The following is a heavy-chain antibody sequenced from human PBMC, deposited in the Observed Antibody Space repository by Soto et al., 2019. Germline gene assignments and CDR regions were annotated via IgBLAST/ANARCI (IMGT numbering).Heavy chain of an antibody. J-gene: IGHJ5*02. V-gene: IGHV1-18*01. CDR2: INAYNGNT. CDR1: GYTLTSYG. Sequence: QVQLVQSGAEVKKPGASVQVSCKASGYTLTSYGISWVRQAPGQGLEWMGWINAYNGNTNYAPKLQRRVTMTTDTSTSTAYRELRSLRSDDTSVYYCARVRPPFAPWGQGTLVTVSS. CDR3: ARVRPPFAP.